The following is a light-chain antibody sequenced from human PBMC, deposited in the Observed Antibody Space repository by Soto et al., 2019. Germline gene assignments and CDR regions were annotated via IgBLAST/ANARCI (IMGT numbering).Light chain of an antibody. Sequence: QSALTQPASVSGSPGQSITISCTGTSSDVGAFNYVSWYQQHPGKAPKLMIYDVSNRPSGVSHRFSGSKSGNRAPLTISGLQAEDEAIYYCSSYANSNFVVFGGGTKLTVL. V-gene: IGLV2-14*01. CDR1: SSDVGAFNY. CDR3: SSYANSNFVV. CDR2: DVS. J-gene: IGLJ2*01.